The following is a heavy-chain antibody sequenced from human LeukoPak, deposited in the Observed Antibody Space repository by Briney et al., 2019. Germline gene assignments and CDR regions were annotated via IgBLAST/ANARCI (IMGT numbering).Heavy chain of an antibody. CDR1: GGSISSYY. J-gene: IGHJ4*02. CDR3: ARDGAPGGSAYFDY. Sequence: PSETLSLTCTVSGGSISSYYWSWIRQPPGKGLEWIGYISNSGDTNYTPSLKSRVAMSVDTSKKQFSLKLNSVTSADTAVYFCARDGAPGGSAYFDYWGQGTLVTVSS. CDR2: ISNSGDT. D-gene: IGHD3-16*01. V-gene: IGHV4-59*01.